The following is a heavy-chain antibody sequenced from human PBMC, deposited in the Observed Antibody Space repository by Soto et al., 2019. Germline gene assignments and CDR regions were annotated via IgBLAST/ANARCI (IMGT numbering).Heavy chain of an antibody. J-gene: IGHJ3*02. CDR3: AKDRDYSSGPFDAFDI. V-gene: IGHV1-69*05. CDR1: GGTFSSYA. D-gene: IGHD6-19*01. Sequence: SVKVSCKASGGTFSSYAISWVRQAPGQGLEWMGGIIPIFGTANYAQKFQGRFTISRDNAKNSLYLQMNSLRAVDTAVYYCAKDRDYSSGPFDAFDIWGQGTMVTVSS. CDR2: IIPIFGTA.